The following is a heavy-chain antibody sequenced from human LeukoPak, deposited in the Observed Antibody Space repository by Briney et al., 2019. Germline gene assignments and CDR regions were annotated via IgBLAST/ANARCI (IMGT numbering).Heavy chain of an antibody. D-gene: IGHD3-3*01. Sequence: SVKVSCKASGGTFSSYAISWVRQAPGQGLEWMGRIIPILGIANYAQKFQGRVTMTTDTSTSTAYMELRSLRSDDTAVYYCARDLRSFGVVIDTDYWGQGTLVTVSS. J-gene: IGHJ4*02. CDR1: GGTFSSYA. V-gene: IGHV1-69*04. CDR2: IIPILGIA. CDR3: ARDLRSFGVVIDTDY.